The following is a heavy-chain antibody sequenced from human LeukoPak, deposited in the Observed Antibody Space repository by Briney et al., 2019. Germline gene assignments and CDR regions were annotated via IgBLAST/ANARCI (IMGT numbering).Heavy chain of an antibody. V-gene: IGHV3-21*01. D-gene: IGHD3-10*02. CDR3: AELGITMIGGV. CDR1: GFTFNSYS. Sequence: PGGSLRLSCAASGFTFNSYSMNWVRQAPGKGLEWVSSISSSSLSYIYYADSVKGRFTISRDNAKNSLYLQMNSLRAEDTAVYYCAELGITMIGGVWGKGTTVTISS. CDR2: ISSSSLSYI. J-gene: IGHJ6*04.